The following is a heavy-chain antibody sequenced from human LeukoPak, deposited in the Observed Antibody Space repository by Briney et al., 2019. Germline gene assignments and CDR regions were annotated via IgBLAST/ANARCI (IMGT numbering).Heavy chain of an antibody. D-gene: IGHD4-17*01. CDR2: IKQDGSEK. Sequence: GGSLRLSCAASGFTLSSYAMSWVRQAPGKGLEWVANIKQDGSEKYYVDSVKGRFTISRDNAKNSLYLQMNSLRAEDTAVFYCARDLDGDYLNDYFDYWGQGTLVTVSS. CDR1: GFTLSSYA. CDR3: ARDLDGDYLNDYFDY. V-gene: IGHV3-7*01. J-gene: IGHJ4*02.